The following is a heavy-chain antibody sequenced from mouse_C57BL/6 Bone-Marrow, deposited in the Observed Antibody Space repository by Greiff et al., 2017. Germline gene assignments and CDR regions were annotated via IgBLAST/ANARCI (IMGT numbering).Heavy chain of an antibody. Sequence: VQLKESGPELVKPGASVKIPCKASGYTFTDYNMDWVKQSHGKSLEWIGDINPNNGGPIYNQKFKGKATLTVDKSSSTAYMELRSLTSEDTAVYYCARRGGYHPYDAMDYWGQGTSVTVSS. CDR2: INPNNGGP. V-gene: IGHV1-18*01. J-gene: IGHJ4*01. CDR3: ARRGGYHPYDAMDY. CDR1: GYTFTDYN. D-gene: IGHD3-1*01.